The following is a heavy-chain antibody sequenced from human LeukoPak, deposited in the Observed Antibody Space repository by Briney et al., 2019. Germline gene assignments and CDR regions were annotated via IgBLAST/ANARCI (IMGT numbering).Heavy chain of an antibody. CDR3: AKSLPRYYYYGMDV. J-gene: IGHJ6*02. CDR2: ISGSGGST. CDR1: GFTFSSYA. Sequence: PGGSLRLSCAASGFTFSSYAMSWVRQAPGKGLELVSAISGSGGSTYYADSVKGRFTISRDNSKNTLYLQMNSLRAEDTAVYYCAKSLPRYYYYGMDVSGQGTTVTVYS. V-gene: IGHV3-23*01.